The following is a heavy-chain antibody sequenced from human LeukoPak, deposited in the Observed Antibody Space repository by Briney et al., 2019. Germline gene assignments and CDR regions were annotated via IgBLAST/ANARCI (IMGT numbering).Heavy chain of an antibody. D-gene: IGHD3-22*01. Sequence: GGSLRLSCVASGFTFSSYAMSWVRQAPGKGLEWVSGISGSGDNTYYADSVKGRFTISRDNSKNTLYVQVNSLGTEDTAAYYCAKGSYYDSRGSFYFDYWGQGTLVTVSS. CDR3: AKGSYYDSRGSFYFDY. CDR1: GFTFSSYA. CDR2: ISGSGDNT. V-gene: IGHV3-23*01. J-gene: IGHJ4*02.